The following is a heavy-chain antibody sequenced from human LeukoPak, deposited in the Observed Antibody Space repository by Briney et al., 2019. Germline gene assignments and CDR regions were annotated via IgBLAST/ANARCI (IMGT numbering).Heavy chain of an antibody. CDR3: ARGAYYDSSGYSDY. CDR2: IYSGGST. CDR1: GFTVSSNY. V-gene: IGHV3-53*01. Sequence: PGGSLRLSCAASGFTVSSNYMSWVRQAPGKGLEWVSVIYSGGSTYYADSVKGRFTISRDNSKNTLYLQMNSLRAEDTAVYYCARGAYYDSSGYSDYWGQGTLVTVSS. J-gene: IGHJ4*02. D-gene: IGHD3-22*01.